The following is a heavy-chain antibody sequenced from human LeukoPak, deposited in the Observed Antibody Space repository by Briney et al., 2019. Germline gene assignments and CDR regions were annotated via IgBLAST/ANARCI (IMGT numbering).Heavy chain of an antibody. Sequence: GGSVTLPYAASGLTFESYTENGPPQATGRGREEVAYIRGSGRYIYYVDPVTGRHTISRDNAKNSVFLQMNSLRGEDTAVYYWARGGIAAGKEKHYHRGQGTLVTVTS. J-gene: IGHJ4*02. CDR3: ARGGIAAGKEKHYH. CDR2: IRGSGRYI. V-gene: IGHV3-21*01. CDR1: GLTFESYT. D-gene: IGHD6-13*01.